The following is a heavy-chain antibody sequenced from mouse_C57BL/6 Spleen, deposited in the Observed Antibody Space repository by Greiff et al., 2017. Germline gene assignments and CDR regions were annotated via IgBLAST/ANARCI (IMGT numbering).Heavy chain of an antibody. CDR2: IYPGSGST. Sequence: QVQLQQPGAELVKPGASVKMSCKASGYTFTSYWITWVKQRPGQGLEWIGDIYPGSGSTNYNEKFKSKATLTVDTSSSTAYMQLSSLTSEDSAVYCYAREYYGSNPLFDYWGQGTTLTVSS. J-gene: IGHJ2*01. D-gene: IGHD1-1*01. V-gene: IGHV1-55*01. CDR3: AREYYGSNPLFDY. CDR1: GYTFTSYW.